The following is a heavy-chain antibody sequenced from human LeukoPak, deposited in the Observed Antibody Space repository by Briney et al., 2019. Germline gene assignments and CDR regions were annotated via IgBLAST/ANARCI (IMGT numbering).Heavy chain of an antibody. J-gene: IGHJ5*02. D-gene: IGHD5-18*01. CDR3: ARELVYSYGYGGWFDP. Sequence: SETLSLTCTVFGGSISSGSYYWSWIRQPAGKGLEWIGRIYTSGSTNYNPSLKSRVTISVDTSRNQFSLKLSSVTAADTAVYYCARELVYSYGYGGWFDPWGQGTLVTVSS. CDR2: IYTSGST. V-gene: IGHV4-61*02. CDR1: GGSISSGSYY.